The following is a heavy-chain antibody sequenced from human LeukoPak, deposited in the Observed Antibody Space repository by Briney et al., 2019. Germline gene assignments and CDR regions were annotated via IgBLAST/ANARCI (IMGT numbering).Heavy chain of an antibody. V-gene: IGHV3-30*02. CDR3: AKEGDCSSTSCYYRGEYYFDY. CDR2: IRYDGSNK. Sequence: PGGSLRLSCAASGFTFSSYGMHRVRQAPGKGLEWVAFIRYDGSNKYYADSVKGRFTISRDNSKNTLYLQMNSLRAEDTAVYYCAKEGDCSSTSCYYRGEYYFDYWGQGTLVTVSS. D-gene: IGHD2-2*01. CDR1: GFTFSSYG. J-gene: IGHJ4*02.